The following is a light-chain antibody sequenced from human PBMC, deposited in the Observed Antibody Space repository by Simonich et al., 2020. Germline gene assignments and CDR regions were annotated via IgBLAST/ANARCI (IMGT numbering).Light chain of an antibody. Sequence: QSALTQPASVSGSPGQSITISCTGTSSDFGSYNLVPWYQQHPGKAPKLMIYEGSKRPSGVSNRFSGSKSGNTASLTISGLQAEDEADYYCCSYAGSSTYVVFGGGTKLTVL. V-gene: IGLV2-23*01. CDR3: CSYAGSSTYVV. J-gene: IGLJ2*01. CDR1: SSDFGSYNL. CDR2: EGS.